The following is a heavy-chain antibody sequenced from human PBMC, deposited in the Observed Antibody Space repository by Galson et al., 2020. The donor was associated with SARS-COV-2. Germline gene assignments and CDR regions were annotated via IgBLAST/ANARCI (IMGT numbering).Heavy chain of an antibody. Sequence: SETLSLTCTVSGDSINTRSYYWSWIRQSPGRGLEWLGNIYHRGTVYYNPSLKSRATISMDTSLNQFSLRLTSVTAADTAMYYCARQSMKIVIVPTATITGWFDPWGQGTLVTVSS. CDR2: IYHRGTV. CDR3: ARQSMKIVIVPTATITGWFDP. V-gene: IGHV4-39*01. CDR1: GDSINTRSYY. J-gene: IGHJ5*02. D-gene: IGHD2-21*01.